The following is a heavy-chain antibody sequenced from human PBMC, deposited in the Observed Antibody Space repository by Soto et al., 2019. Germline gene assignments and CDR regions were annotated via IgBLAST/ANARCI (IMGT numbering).Heavy chain of an antibody. V-gene: IGHV1-69*01. CDR3: ARDLKVVVPAAIDSSSGGYYYYGMDV. J-gene: IGHJ6*02. CDR2: IIPIFGTA. D-gene: IGHD2-2*01. Sequence: QVQLVQSGAEVKKPGSSVKVSCKASGGTFSSYAISWVRQAPGQGLEWMGGIIPIFGTANYAQKFQGRVTITADDSTSTAYMELSSLRSEGTAVYYCARDLKVVVPAAIDSSSGGYYYYGMDVWGQGTTVTVSS. CDR1: GGTFSSYA.